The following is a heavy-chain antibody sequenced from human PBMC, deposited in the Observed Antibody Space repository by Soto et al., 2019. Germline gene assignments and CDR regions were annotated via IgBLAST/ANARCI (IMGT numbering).Heavy chain of an antibody. Sequence: PSETLSLTCTVSGGSISSYYWSWIRQPPGKGLEWIGYIYYSGSTNYNPSLKSRVTISVDTSKNQFSLKLSSVTAADTAVNYCAGGPLLYRRRHTRNGGMGVWGQGTTVAVSS. CDR3: AGGPLLYRRRHTRNGGMGV. D-gene: IGHD3-16*01. J-gene: IGHJ6*02. CDR2: IYYSGST. V-gene: IGHV4-59*01. CDR1: GGSISSYY.